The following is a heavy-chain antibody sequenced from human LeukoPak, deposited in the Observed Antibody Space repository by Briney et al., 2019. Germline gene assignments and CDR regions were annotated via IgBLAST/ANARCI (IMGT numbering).Heavy chain of an antibody. CDR1: GFTFSDYY. J-gene: IGHJ4*02. D-gene: IGHD3-22*01. V-gene: IGHV3-11*06. CDR2: ISSSSSYT. CDR3: ARSYYYDSSGYQN. Sequence: GGSLRLSCAASGFTFSDYYMSWIRQAPGKGLEWVSYISSSSSYTNYADSVKGRFTISRANAKNSLYLQMNSLRAEDTAVYYCARSYYYDSSGYQNWGQGTLVTVSS.